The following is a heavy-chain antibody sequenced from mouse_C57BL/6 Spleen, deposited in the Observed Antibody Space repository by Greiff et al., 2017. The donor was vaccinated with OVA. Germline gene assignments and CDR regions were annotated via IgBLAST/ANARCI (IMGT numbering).Heavy chain of an antibody. D-gene: IGHD5-1*01. CDR3: ARTYTFYAMDY. V-gene: IGHV1-42*01. CDR2: INPSTGGT. CDR1: GYSFTGYY. J-gene: IGHJ4*01. Sequence: VQLQQSGPELVKPGASVKISCKASGYSFTGYYMNWVQQSPDKCLEWIGEINPSTGGTTYNQKFKAKATLTVDKSSSTAYMQLKSLTSEDSAVYYCARTYTFYAMDYWGQGTSVTVSS.